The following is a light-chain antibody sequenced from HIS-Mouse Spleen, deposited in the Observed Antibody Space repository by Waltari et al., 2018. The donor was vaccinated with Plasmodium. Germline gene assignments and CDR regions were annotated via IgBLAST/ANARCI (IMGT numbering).Light chain of an antibody. CDR2: EVS. CDR3: SSYTSSSTRV. J-gene: IGLJ2*01. Sequence: QSALTQPASVSGSPGQSITISCTGTSSDVGGYNYVSWYQPHPGKAPKLMIYEVSNRPAGVSNRFSGSKSGNTASLTISGLQADDEADYYCSSYTSSSTRVFGGGTKLTVL. CDR1: SSDVGGYNY. V-gene: IGLV2-14*01.